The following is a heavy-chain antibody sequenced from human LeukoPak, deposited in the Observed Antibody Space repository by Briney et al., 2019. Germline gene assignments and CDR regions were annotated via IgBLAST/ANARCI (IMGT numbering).Heavy chain of an antibody. J-gene: IGHJ4*02. CDR3: AKDLTSSGGWTDY. V-gene: IGHV3-30*18. Sequence: GRSLRLSCAASGFTFSSDGMHWVRQAPGKGLEWVAVISYDGSNKYYADSVKGRFTISRDNSKNTLYLQMNSLRAEDTAVYYCAKDLTSSGGWTDYWGQGTLVTASS. CDR1: GFTFSSDG. CDR2: ISYDGSNK. D-gene: IGHD6-19*01.